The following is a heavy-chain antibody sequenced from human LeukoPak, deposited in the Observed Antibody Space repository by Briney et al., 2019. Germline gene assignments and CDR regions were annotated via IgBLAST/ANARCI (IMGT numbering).Heavy chain of an antibody. J-gene: IGHJ1*01. CDR1: RDSLSSFY. Sequence: SETLSLTCTVSRDSLSSFYWSWIRQAPGKGLECIGFIYVNGDTNYNPSLKGRATLSLDTSKNQFSLRLTSVTAADTAVYYCAKTARTFASWSPGTLVTVSS. CDR2: IYVNGDT. CDR3: AKTARTFAS. D-gene: IGHD1-7*01. V-gene: IGHV4-4*09.